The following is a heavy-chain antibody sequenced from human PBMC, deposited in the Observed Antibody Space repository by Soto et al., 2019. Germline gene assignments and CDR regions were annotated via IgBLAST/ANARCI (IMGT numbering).Heavy chain of an antibody. D-gene: IGHD6-19*01. J-gene: IGHJ4*02. CDR2: ISGSGGST. V-gene: IGHV3-23*01. CDR1: GFTFSSYA. Sequence: GGALSLSCAASGFTFSSYAMSWVRQAPGKGLEWVSAISGSGGSTYYADSVKGRFTIPRDNSKNTLYLQMNSLRAEDTAVYYCAKERADSSGWYEYYFDYWGQETLVPVSS. CDR3: AKERADSSGWYEYYFDY.